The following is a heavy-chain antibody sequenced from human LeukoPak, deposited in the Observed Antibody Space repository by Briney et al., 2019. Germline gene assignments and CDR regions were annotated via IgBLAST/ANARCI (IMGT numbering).Heavy chain of an antibody. D-gene: IGHD3-10*01. CDR3: ARDRGYYGSGSKGNWFDP. CDR1: GFTFSSYG. CDR2: IWYDGSNK. V-gene: IGHV3-33*01. J-gene: IGHJ5*02. Sequence: PGGSLRLSCAASGFTFSSYGMHWVRQAPGKGLEWVAVIWYDGSNKYYADSVKGRFTISRDNSKNTLYLQMNSLRAEDTAVYYCARDRGYYGSGSKGNWFDPWGQGTLVTVSS.